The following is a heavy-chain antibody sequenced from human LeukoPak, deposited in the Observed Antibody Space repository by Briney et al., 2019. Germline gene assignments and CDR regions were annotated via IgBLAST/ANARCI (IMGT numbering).Heavy chain of an antibody. CDR2: ISYDGSNK. CDR1: GFTFSSYG. J-gene: IGHJ4*02. CDR3: AKGSLGFYGSGIYYFDY. D-gene: IGHD3-10*01. V-gene: IGHV3-30*18. Sequence: GGSLRLSCAASGFTFSSYGMHWVRQAPGKGLEWVAVISYDGSNKYYADSVKGRFTISRDNSKNTLYLQMNSLRAEDTAVYYCAKGSLGFYGSGIYYFDYWGQGTLVTVSS.